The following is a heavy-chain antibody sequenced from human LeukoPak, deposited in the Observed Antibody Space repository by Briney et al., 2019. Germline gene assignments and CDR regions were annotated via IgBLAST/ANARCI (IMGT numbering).Heavy chain of an antibody. CDR2: IYSGGST. J-gene: IGHJ3*02. CDR1: GFTVSSNY. D-gene: IGHD5-12*01. CDR3: AREGSGYGNDAFDI. V-gene: IGHV3-53*01. Sequence: GGSLRLSCAASGFTVSSNYMSWVRQAPGKGLEWVSVIYSGGSTYYADSVKGRFTISRDNSKNTLYLQMNSLRAEDTAVYYCAREGSGYGNDAFDIWGQGTMVTVSS.